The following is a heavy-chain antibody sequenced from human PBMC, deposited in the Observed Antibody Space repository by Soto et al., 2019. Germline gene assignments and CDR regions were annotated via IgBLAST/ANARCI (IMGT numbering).Heavy chain of an antibody. CDR3: AKDRQFRSYYESAGHYND. D-gene: IGHD3-22*01. CDR2: ISGRGGVT. V-gene: IGHV3-23*01. CDR1: GLTFRNQD. J-gene: IGHJ4*02. Sequence: EVQLLESGGGLVQPGWSLRLTCVGSGLTFRNQDMRWVRQAPGKGLEWVSGISGRGGVTYYADSVKGRFTISRDNSKNTLYLQMNNLRANDTAVYYCAKDRQFRSYYESAGHYNDWGQGTLVTVSS.